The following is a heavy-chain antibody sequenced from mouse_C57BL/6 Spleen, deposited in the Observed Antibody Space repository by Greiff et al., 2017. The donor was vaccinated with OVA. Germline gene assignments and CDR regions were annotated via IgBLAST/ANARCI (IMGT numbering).Heavy chain of an antibody. J-gene: IGHJ2*01. D-gene: IGHD2-1*01. CDR1: GFTFSDYG. V-gene: IGHV5-17*01. CDR2: ISSGSSTS. CDR3: ARVYGNYVVSYFDY. Sequence: EVQVVESGGGLVKPGGSLKLSCAASGFTFSDYGMHWVRQAPEKGLEWVAYISSGSSTSYYADTVKGRFTISRDNAKNTLFLQMTSLRSEDTAMYYCARVYGNYVVSYFDYWGQGTTLTVSS.